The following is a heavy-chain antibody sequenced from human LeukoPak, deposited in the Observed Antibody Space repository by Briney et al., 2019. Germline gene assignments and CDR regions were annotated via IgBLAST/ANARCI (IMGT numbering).Heavy chain of an antibody. CDR2: INHSGST. V-gene: IGHV4-39*07. CDR1: GGSISSSSYY. J-gene: IGHJ4*02. CDR3: ARSPTKRVPEDY. Sequence: SETLSLTCTVSGGSISSSSYYWSWIRQPPGKGLEWIGEINHSGSTNYNPSLKSRVTISVDTSKNQFSLKLSSVTAADTAVYYCARSPTKRVPEDYWGQGTLVTVSS. D-gene: IGHD2-2*01.